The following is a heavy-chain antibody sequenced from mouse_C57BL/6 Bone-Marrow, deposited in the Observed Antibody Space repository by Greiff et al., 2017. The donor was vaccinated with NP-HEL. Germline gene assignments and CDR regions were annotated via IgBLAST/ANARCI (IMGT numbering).Heavy chain of an antibody. CDR2: INPSTGGT. CDR1: GYSFTGYY. J-gene: IGHJ4*01. CDR3: ARCDCYAMDY. Sequence: VQLQQSGPGLVKPGASVKISCKASGYSFTGYYMNWVKQSPEKSLEWIGEINPSTGGTTYNQKFKAKATLTVDKSSSTAYMQLKSLTSEDSAVYYCARCDCYAMDYWGQGTSVTVSS. V-gene: IGHV1-42*01.